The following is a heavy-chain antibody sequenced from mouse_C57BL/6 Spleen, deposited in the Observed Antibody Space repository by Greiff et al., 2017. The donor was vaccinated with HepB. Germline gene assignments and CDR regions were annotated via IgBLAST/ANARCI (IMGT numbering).Heavy chain of an antibody. Sequence: QVQLQQPGAELVRPGSSVKLSCKASGYTFTSYWMDWVKQRPGQGLEWIGNIYPSDSETHYNQKFKDKATLTVDKSSSTAYMQLSSLTSEDSAVYYCARATVVARDWYFDVWGTGTTVTVSS. D-gene: IGHD1-1*01. CDR1: GYTFTSYW. CDR2: IYPSDSET. CDR3: ARATVVARDWYFDV. V-gene: IGHV1-61*01. J-gene: IGHJ1*03.